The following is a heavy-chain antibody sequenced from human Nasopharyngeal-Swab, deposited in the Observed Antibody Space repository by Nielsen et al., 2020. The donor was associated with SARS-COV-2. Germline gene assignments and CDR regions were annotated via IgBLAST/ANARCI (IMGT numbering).Heavy chain of an antibody. Sequence: ASVKVSCKASGHTFTSYGISWVRQAPGQGLEWMGWISAYNGNTNYAQKLQGRVTMTTDTSTSTAYMELRSLRSDDTAVYYCARDPYDYGDYALDYWGQGTLVTVSS. D-gene: IGHD4-17*01. CDR1: GHTFTSYG. V-gene: IGHV1-18*01. CDR3: ARDPYDYGDYALDY. CDR2: ISAYNGNT. J-gene: IGHJ4*02.